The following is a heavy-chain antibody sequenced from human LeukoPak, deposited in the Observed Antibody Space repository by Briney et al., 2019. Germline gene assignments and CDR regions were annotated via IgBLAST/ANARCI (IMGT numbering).Heavy chain of an antibody. CDR2: IYYSGST. V-gene: IGHV4-59*08. J-gene: IGHJ4*02. CDR1: GFTFSSYA. Sequence: GSLRLSCAASGFTFSSYAMSWIRQPPGKGLEWIGYIYYSGSTNYNPSLKSRVTISVDTSKNQFSLKLSSVTAADTAVYYCARHPPRIAVADPFDYWGQGTLVTVSS. D-gene: IGHD6-19*01. CDR3: ARHPPRIAVADPFDY.